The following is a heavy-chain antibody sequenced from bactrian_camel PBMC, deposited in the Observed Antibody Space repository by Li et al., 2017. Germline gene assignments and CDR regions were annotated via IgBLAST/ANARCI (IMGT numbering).Heavy chain of an antibody. V-gene: IGHV3S54*01. D-gene: IGHD2*01. J-gene: IGHJ6*01. Sequence: VQLVESGGASVQTGGSLRLSCAFSGNTRNTHCMAWYRQSLGKEREAVATIYTGDDITDYADSVKGRFTISQDGFKNTLYLQMNDLKPEDTAIYYCAADRVGSGGNCYVAHKSGGFRYWGQGTQVTVS. CDR1: GNTRNTHC. CDR3: AADRVGSGGNCYVAHKSGGFRY. CDR2: IYTGDDIT.